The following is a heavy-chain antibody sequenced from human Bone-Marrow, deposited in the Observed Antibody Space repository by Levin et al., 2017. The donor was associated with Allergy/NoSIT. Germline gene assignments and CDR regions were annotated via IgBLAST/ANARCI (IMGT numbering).Heavy chain of an antibody. J-gene: IGHJ4*02. Sequence: ASVKVSCKASGYTFTSYDINWVRQATGQGLEWMGWMNPNSGNTGYAQKFQGRVTMTRNTSISTAYMELSSLRSEDTAVYYCASFPSIAAAGTYYWGQGTLVTVSS. CDR2: MNPNSGNT. CDR3: ASFPSIAAAGTYY. D-gene: IGHD6-13*01. CDR1: GYTFTSYD. V-gene: IGHV1-8*01.